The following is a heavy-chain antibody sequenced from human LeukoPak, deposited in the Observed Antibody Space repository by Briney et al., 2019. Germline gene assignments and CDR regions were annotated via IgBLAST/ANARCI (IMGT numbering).Heavy chain of an antibody. D-gene: IGHD3-22*01. V-gene: IGHV3-30-3*01. Sequence: GGSLRLSCAASGFTFSSYAMHWVRQAPGKGLEWVAVISYDGSNKYYADSVKGRFTISRDNAKNSLYLQMNSLRAEDTAVYYCARDRLAYDSSPYWGQGTLVTVSS. J-gene: IGHJ4*02. CDR2: ISYDGSNK. CDR1: GFTFSSYA. CDR3: ARDRLAYDSSPY.